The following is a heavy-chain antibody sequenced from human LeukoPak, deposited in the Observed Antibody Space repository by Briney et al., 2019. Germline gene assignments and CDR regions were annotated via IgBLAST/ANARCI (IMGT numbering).Heavy chain of an antibody. Sequence: PGGSLRLSCPASGFTFSSYAMHWVRQAPGKGLEWVAVISYDGIDKYYADSVKGRFTISRDNSKNTLFLQMNSLRAEDTAMYYCAKGEGGDSGWYGDYWGQGTLVTVSS. D-gene: IGHD6-19*01. CDR1: GFTFSSYA. CDR2: ISYDGIDK. J-gene: IGHJ4*02. V-gene: IGHV3-30*18. CDR3: AKGEGGDSGWYGDY.